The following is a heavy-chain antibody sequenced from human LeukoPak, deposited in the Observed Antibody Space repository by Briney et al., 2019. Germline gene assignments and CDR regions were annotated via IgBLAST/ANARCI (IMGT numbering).Heavy chain of an antibody. Sequence: PSETLSLTCTVSGGSISSDYWSWVRHPPRQGREWSWGIYYIGSTNYNPSLKSRVTISVDTSKNQFSLKLSSVTAADTAVYYCARDAYCSNTSCDKYYYYYGMDVWGQGTTVTVSS. CDR2: IYYIGST. V-gene: IGHV4-59*01. J-gene: IGHJ6*02. D-gene: IGHD2-2*01. CDR1: GGSISSDY. CDR3: ARDAYCSNTSCDKYYYYYGMDV.